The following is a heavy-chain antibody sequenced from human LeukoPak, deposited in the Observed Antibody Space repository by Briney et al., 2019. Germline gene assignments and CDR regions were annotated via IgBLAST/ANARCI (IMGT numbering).Heavy chain of an antibody. Sequence: QPGGSLRLSCAASGFTFSSYWMSWVRQAPGKGLEWVANIKQDGSEKYYVDTVKGRFTISRDNAKNSLYLQMNSLRAEDTAVYYCARDPGGGYYGSGSYYPYYYYYGMDVWGQGTTVTVSS. D-gene: IGHD3-10*01. CDR3: ARDPGGGYYGSGSYYPYYYYYGMDV. CDR1: GFTFSSYW. V-gene: IGHV3-7*01. CDR2: IKQDGSEK. J-gene: IGHJ6*02.